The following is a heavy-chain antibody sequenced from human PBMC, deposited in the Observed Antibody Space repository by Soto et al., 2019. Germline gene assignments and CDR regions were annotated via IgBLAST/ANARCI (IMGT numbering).Heavy chain of an antibody. V-gene: IGHV3-30-3*01. Sequence: GGSLRLSCAASGFTFSSYAMHWVRQAPGKGLEWVAVISYDGSNKYYADSVKGRFTISRDNSKNTLYLQMNSLRAEDTAVYYCAGDPGIAEGVYYFDYWGQGILVTVSS. J-gene: IGHJ4*02. CDR1: GFTFSSYA. CDR2: ISYDGSNK. D-gene: IGHD6-13*01. CDR3: AGDPGIAEGVYYFDY.